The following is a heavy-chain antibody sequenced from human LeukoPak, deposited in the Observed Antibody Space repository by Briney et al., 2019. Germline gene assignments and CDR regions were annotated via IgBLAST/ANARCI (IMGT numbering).Heavy chain of an antibody. CDR2: ISSDGNNK. J-gene: IGHJ4*02. V-gene: IGHV3-30-3*01. Sequence: GGSLRLSCAASRFTFNSYKMHWVRQAPGKGLEWVAVISSDGNNKYYADSVKGRFTISRDNSKKTLYLQMNSLRTEDTAVYYCASLGPRNGDYVDYWGQGTLVTVSS. D-gene: IGHD1-1*01. CDR3: ASLGPRNGDYVDY. CDR1: RFTFNSYK.